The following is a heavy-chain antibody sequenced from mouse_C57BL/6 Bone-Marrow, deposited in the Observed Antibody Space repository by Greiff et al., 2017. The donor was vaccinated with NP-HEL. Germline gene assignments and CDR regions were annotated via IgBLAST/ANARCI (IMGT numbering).Heavy chain of an antibody. CDR1: GFSLTSYG. J-gene: IGHJ1*03. D-gene: IGHD4-1*01. CDR2: IWSGGST. V-gene: IGHV2-2*01. CDR3: ARRDWDRRYFDV. Sequence: QVQLQQSGPGLVQPSQSLSITCTVSGFSLTSYGVHWVRQSPGKGLEWLGVIWSGGSTDYNAAFISRLSISKDNSKSQVFFKMNSLQADDTAIYYCARRDWDRRYFDVWGTGTTVTVSS.